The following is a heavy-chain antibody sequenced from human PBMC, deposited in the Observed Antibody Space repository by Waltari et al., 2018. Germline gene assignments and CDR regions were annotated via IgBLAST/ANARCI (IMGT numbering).Heavy chain of an antibody. J-gene: IGHJ4*02. CDR1: GFTFSSYA. Sequence: EVQLVESGGGLVQPGGSLRLSCAASGFTFSSYAMSWVRQAPGKGLEWVSAIRGRGGSTYYADSVKGRFTISRDNSKNTLYLQMNSLRAEDTAVYYCAKDSGDVVVPAAIGSDYWGQGTLVTVSS. D-gene: IGHD2-2*01. CDR2: IRGRGGST. V-gene: IGHV3-23*04. CDR3: AKDSGDVVVPAAIGSDY.